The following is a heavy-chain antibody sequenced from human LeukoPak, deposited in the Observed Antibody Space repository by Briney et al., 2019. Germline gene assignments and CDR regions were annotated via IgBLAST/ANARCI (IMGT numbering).Heavy chain of an antibody. CDR1: GYTFTSYG. D-gene: IGHD3-10*01. V-gene: IGHV1-18*01. CDR2: ISAYNGNT. J-gene: IGHJ4*02. Sequence: SVKASCKASGYTFTSYGISWVRQAPGQGLEWMGWISAYNGNTNYAQKLQGRVTMTTDTSTSTAYMELRSLRSDDTAVYYCARDREMGELLWFGDAADYWGQGTLVTVSS. CDR3: ARDREMGELLWFGDAADY.